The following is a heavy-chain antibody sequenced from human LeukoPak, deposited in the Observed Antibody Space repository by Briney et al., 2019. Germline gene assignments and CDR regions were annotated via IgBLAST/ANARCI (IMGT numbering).Heavy chain of an antibody. J-gene: IGHJ4*02. D-gene: IGHD2-2*01. CDR2: ISISSSTI. V-gene: IGHV3-48*01. Sequence: GGSLRLSCAASGFTFSSYSMNWVRQAPGKGLEWVSYISISSSTIYYADSVKGRFTISRDNAKNSLYLQMNSLRAEDTAVYYCARVNWRVVPAALADYWGQGTLVTVSS. CDR3: ARVNWRVVPAALADY. CDR1: GFTFSSYS.